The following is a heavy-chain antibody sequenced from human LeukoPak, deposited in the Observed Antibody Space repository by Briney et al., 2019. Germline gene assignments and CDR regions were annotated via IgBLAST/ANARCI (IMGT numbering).Heavy chain of an antibody. CDR1: GGSISSYY. J-gene: IGHJ3*02. V-gene: IGHV4-59*01. CDR3: ARLIAAAGRGEGAFDI. D-gene: IGHD6-13*01. CDR2: IYYSGST. Sequence: SETLSLTCTVSGGSISSYYWSWIRQPPGKGLEWIGYIYYSGSTNCNPSLKSRVTISVDTSKNQFSLKLSSVTAADTAVYYCARLIAAAGRGEGAFDIWGQGTMVTVSS.